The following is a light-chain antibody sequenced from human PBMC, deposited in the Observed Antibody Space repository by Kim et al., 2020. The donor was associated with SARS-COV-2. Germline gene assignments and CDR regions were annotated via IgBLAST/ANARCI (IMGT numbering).Light chain of an antibody. V-gene: IGLV2-18*02. Sequence: QSALTQPPSVSGSPGQSVTISCTGTSSDFGRYNRVSWYQQPPGTAPKLIIYEVTNRPSGVPDRFSGSKSGNTASLTISGLQAEDEADYFCSSYTTSNTCVFGTGTKVTVL. CDR3: SSYTTSNTCV. CDR2: EVT. J-gene: IGLJ1*01. CDR1: SSDFGRYNR.